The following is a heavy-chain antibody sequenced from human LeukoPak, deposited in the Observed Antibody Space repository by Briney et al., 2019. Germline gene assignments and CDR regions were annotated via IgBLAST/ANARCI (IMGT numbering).Heavy chain of an antibody. D-gene: IGHD2-21*01. CDR2: ISSSGSTI. J-gene: IGHJ6*04. CDR3: ARESRRGLSIIYYYGMDV. Sequence: GGSLRLSCAASGFTFSSYEMNWVRQAPGQGLEWVSYISSSGSTIYYAESVKGRFTMSRDNAKNSLYLQMNSLRAEDTAVYYCARESRRGLSIIYYYGMDVWGKGTTVTVSS. V-gene: IGHV3-48*03. CDR1: GFTFSSYE.